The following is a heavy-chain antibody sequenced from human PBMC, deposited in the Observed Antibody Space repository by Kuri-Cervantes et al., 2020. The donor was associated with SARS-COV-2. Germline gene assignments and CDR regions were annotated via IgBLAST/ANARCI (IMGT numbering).Heavy chain of an antibody. V-gene: IGHV3-30*01. D-gene: IGHD6-13*01. CDR1: GFTFSNYA. Sequence: GESLKISCAASGFTFSNYAIHWVRQAPGKGLEWVAVISYDGSNKYYADSVKGRFTISRDNSKNTLYLQMNSLRAEDTAVYYCARGPYGSSRFDYWGQGTLVTVSS. CDR3: ARGPYGSSRFDY. J-gene: IGHJ4*02. CDR2: ISYDGSNK.